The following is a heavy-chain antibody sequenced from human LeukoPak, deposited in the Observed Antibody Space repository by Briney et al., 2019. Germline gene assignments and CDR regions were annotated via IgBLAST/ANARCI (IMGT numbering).Heavy chain of an antibody. CDR1: GGTFSSYA. Sequence: ASVKVSCKASGGTFSSYAFSWVRQAPAQGLDWMGRIIPIFGTANYAQKFQGGATMTEHTSTDTAYMELNSLRSEDTAVYYCGTDHPMYGSGIHSWGQGTLVTVSS. D-gene: IGHD3-10*01. CDR2: IIPIFGTA. J-gene: IGHJ4*02. V-gene: IGHV1-69*06. CDR3: GTDHPMYGSGIHS.